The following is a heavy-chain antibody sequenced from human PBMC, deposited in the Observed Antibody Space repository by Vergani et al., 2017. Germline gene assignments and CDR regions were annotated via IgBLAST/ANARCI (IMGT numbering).Heavy chain of an antibody. CDR3: ARVQDENYYYYYRDV. CDR2: IYYSGST. J-gene: IGHJ6*03. V-gene: IGHV4-61*01. Sequence: QVQLQESGPGLVKPSETLSLTRTVSGGSVSSGSYYWSWIRQPPGKGLEWIGYIYYSGSTNYNPSLKSRVTISVDTSKNQFSLKLSSVTAADTAVYYCARVQDENYYYYYRDVWGKGTTVTVSS. CDR1: GGSVSSGSYY. D-gene: IGHD2-15*01.